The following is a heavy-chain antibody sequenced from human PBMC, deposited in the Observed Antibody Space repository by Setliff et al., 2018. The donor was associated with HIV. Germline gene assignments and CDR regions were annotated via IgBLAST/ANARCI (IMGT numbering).Heavy chain of an antibody. V-gene: IGHV4-34*01. CDR2: INQSGIS. D-gene: IGHD3-3*01. J-gene: IGHJ4*02. CDR3: ARGGGFWSGQLDY. Sequence: KTSETLSLTCAVYGGSFSDHYWTWISQPPGKGLEWIGEINQSGISNFNPSLKSRVTMPIDTPKNQFSLKLSSVTAADTAVYFCARGGGFWSGQLDYWGQGTLVTVSS. CDR1: GGSFSDHY.